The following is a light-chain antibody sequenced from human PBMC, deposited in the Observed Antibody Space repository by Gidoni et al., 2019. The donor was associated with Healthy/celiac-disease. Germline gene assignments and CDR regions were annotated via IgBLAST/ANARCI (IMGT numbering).Light chain of an antibody. Sequence: SYVLPQPPSVSVAPGQTARITCGGNNTGSKSVHWYQQKPGQAPVLVVYDDSDRPSGIPERFSGSNSGNTATLTISRVEAGDEADYYCQVWDSSSDLRVFGGGTKLTVL. J-gene: IGLJ2*01. CDR3: QVWDSSSDLRV. V-gene: IGLV3-21*02. CDR2: DDS. CDR1: NTGSKS.